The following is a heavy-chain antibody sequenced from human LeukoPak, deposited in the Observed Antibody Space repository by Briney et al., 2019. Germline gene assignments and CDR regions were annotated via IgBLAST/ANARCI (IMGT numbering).Heavy chain of an antibody. V-gene: IGHV3-23*01. Sequence: PGGSLRLSCVASGFIFSTYAMSWVRQAPGKGLEWVSAIGGSGGSTPYADSVKGRFTISRDNSKNTLYLQMNSLRAEDTAVYYCAKEKYDSSGSDAFDIWGQGTMVTVSP. CDR1: GFIFSTYA. J-gene: IGHJ3*02. CDR2: IGGSGGST. CDR3: AKEKYDSSGSDAFDI. D-gene: IGHD3-22*01.